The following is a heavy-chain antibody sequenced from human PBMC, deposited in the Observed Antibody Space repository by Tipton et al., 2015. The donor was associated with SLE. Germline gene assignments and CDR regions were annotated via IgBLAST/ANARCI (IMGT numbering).Heavy chain of an antibody. J-gene: IGHJ3*02. Sequence: QSGAEVKKPGASVKVSCKASGYTFTSHDINWVRQATGQGLEWMGWMNPNSGNTGYAQKFQGRVTMTRNTSISTAYMDLSRLGSEDTAVYYCARDTTMAKGAFDIWGQGTMVTVSS. V-gene: IGHV1-8*01. CDR1: GYTFTSHD. CDR3: ARDTTMAKGAFDI. CDR2: MNPNSGNT. D-gene: IGHD3-10*01.